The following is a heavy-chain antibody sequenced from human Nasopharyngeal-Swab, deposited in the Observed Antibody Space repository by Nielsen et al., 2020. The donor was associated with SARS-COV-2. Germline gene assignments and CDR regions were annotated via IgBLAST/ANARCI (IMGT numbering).Heavy chain of an antibody. J-gene: IGHJ6*02. Sequence: GRSLRLSCVASRLTPSSYWTHWVRLVPGKGLMWVARIVGDGSVANHADSVEGRLCTSRDNAKNTVYLQRNSLRDEDTAVYYRVRESTSWFQKNNFFYYFGLEFWGRRSTVIVSS. V-gene: IGHV3-74*01. CDR2: IVGDGSVA. D-gene: IGHD2-2*01. CDR1: RLTPSSYW. CDR3: VRESTSWFQKNNFFYYFGLEF.